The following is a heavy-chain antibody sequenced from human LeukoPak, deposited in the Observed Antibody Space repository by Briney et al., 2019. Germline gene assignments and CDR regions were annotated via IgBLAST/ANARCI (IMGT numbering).Heavy chain of an antibody. D-gene: IGHD3-22*01. CDR2: INAGNGNT. CDR3: AVLDTYYYDSSGYRIDAFDI. V-gene: IGHV1-3*03. Sequence: ASVKVSCKASGYTFTSYAMHWVRQAPGQRLEWMGWINAGNGNTKYSQEFQGRVTITRDTSASTAYMELSSLRSEDMAVYYCAVLDTYYYDSSGYRIDAFDIWGQGTMVTVSS. J-gene: IGHJ3*02. CDR1: GYTFTSYA.